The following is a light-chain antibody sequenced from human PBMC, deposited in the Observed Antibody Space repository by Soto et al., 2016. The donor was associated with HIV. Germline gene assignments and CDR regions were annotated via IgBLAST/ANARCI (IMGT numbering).Light chain of an antibody. CDR3: QQYYSFPLT. CDR2: LGS. CDR1: QSLIHSNGYKY. V-gene: IGKV2-28*01. Sequence: DIVMTQSPLSLPVTPGEPASISCRSSQSLIHSNGYKYLDWYVQKPGQSPQVLMYLGSTRASGVPDRFSGSGSGTDFTLTISCLQSEDFATYYCQQYYSFPLTFGQGTKVEIK. J-gene: IGKJ1*01.